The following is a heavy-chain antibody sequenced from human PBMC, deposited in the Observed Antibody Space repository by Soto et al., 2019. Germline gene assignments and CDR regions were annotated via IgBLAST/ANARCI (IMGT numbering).Heavy chain of an antibody. CDR2: IIPILGIA. CDR1: GGTFSSYT. CDR3: ASRYSGYEKTFDY. Sequence: GASVKVSCKASGGTFSSYTISWVRQAPGQGLEWMGRIIPILGIANYAQKFQGRVTITADKSTSTAYMELSSLRSEDTAVYYCASRYSGYEKTFDYWGQGTLVTVSS. J-gene: IGHJ4*02. D-gene: IGHD5-12*01. V-gene: IGHV1-69*02.